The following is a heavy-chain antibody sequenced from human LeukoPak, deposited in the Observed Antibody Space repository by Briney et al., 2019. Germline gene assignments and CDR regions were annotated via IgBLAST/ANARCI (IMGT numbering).Heavy chain of an antibody. V-gene: IGHV3-23*01. CDR2: ISDSGGST. Sequence: GGSLRLSCAASGFTYSNYAMSWVRQAPGKGLEWVSAISDSGGSTYYADSVKGRFTISRDNSKNTLHLQMNSLRAEDTAVYYCAKIQVVQYQPRYFFDYWGQGTLVTVSS. CDR1: GFTYSNYA. J-gene: IGHJ4*02. D-gene: IGHD6-13*01. CDR3: AKIQVVQYQPRYFFDY.